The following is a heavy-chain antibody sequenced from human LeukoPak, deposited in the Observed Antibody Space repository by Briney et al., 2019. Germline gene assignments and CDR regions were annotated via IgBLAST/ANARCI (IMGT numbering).Heavy chain of an antibody. J-gene: IGHJ4*02. D-gene: IGHD3-10*01. V-gene: IGHV4-4*07. CDR2: IYPRGST. CDR1: GGSISNDY. CDR3: ARGGTYGSGRNQHTTLDY. Sequence: SETLSLTCTVSGGSISNDYRSWIRQAAGKELEWIGRIYPRGSTNYNPSLKSRVTISLDKSKKQFSLNLNSVTAADTAVYYCARGGTYGSGRNQHTTLDYWGQGTLVTVSS.